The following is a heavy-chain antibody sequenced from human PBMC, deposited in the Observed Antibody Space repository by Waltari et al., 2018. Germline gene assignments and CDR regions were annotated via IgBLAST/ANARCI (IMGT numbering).Heavy chain of an antibody. D-gene: IGHD5-12*01. CDR1: GGTFSSYA. Sequence: QVQLVQSGAEVKKPGSSVKVSCKASGGTFSSYAISWVRQAPGQGLEWMGGSIPIFGTANYAQKFQGRVTITADESTSTAYMELSSLRSEDTAVYYCARDRGGYAPYYYYGMDVWGQGTTVTVSS. J-gene: IGHJ6*02. CDR3: ARDRGGYAPYYYYGMDV. CDR2: SIPIFGTA. V-gene: IGHV1-69*12.